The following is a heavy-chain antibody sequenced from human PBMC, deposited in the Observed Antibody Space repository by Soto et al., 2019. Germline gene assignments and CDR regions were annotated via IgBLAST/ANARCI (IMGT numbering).Heavy chain of an antibody. CDR1: GFTFSSHG. Sequence: EVQLVESGGGLVQPGGSLRLSCAASGFTFSSHGMNWVRQAPGKGLEWVSYISSSSSTIYYADSVKGRFAISRDNAKNSLYLQMNNLRDEDTAVYYCARRVAGLSFYYWGQGTLVTVSS. CDR3: ARRVAGLSFYY. D-gene: IGHD6-19*01. V-gene: IGHV3-48*02. CDR2: ISSSSSTI. J-gene: IGHJ4*02.